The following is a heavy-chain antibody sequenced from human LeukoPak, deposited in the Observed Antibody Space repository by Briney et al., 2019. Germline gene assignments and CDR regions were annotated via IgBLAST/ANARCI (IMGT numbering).Heavy chain of an antibody. CDR3: ARVRITMVRGVATNWFDP. J-gene: IGHJ5*02. V-gene: IGHV1-8*01. Sequence: ASVRVSCKASGYTFTSYDINWVRQAPGQGLEWMGWMNPNSGNTGYAQTFQGRVTMTRNTSISTAYMELSSLRSEDTAVYYCARVRITMVRGVATNWFDPWGQGTLVTVSS. D-gene: IGHD3-10*01. CDR1: GYTFTSYD. CDR2: MNPNSGNT.